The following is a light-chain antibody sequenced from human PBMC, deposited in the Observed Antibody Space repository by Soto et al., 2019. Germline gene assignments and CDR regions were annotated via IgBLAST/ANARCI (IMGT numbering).Light chain of an antibody. CDR3: AALDDSLHGVV. V-gene: IGLV1-44*01. J-gene: IGLJ2*01. CDR2: NNN. CDR1: ISNIGSNT. Sequence: QSVLTQPPSASGTPGQRVTISCSGGISNIGSNTVNWYQQLPGTAPKLLIYNNNERPSGVTDRISGSKSGTSASLAISGLQTEDEADYYCAALDDSLHGVVFGGGTKLTVL.